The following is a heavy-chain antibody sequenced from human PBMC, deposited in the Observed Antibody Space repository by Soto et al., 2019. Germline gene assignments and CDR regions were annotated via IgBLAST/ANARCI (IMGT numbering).Heavy chain of an antibody. CDR3: ARAVYDSNANWYFDL. V-gene: IGHV3-64*01. CDR2: INGNGVNT. J-gene: IGHJ2*01. CDR1: GFTFSSYV. D-gene: IGHD3-22*01. Sequence: EVQLVESGGGLVQPGGSLRLSCAASGFTFSSYVMHWVRQAPGKGLEFVSAINGNGVNTYYANSVKGRFTISRDNSKNTLYRQMGSLRAEDMAVYYCARAVYDSNANWYFDLWGRGTLVTVSS.